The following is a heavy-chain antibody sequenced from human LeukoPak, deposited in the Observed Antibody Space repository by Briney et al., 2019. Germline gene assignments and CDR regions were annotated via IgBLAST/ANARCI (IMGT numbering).Heavy chain of an antibody. V-gene: IGHV1-18*01. CDR3: ARGFGDGWGIDY. CDR1: GYTFSSYA. CDR2: ISAYNGNT. J-gene: IGHJ4*02. Sequence: GASVKVSCKASGYTFSSYAISWVRQAPGQGLEWMGWISAYNGNTNYAQKLQGRVTMTIDTSTSTAYMELRSLRAEDTAVYYCARGFGDGWGIDYWGQGTLVTVSS. D-gene: IGHD3-10*01.